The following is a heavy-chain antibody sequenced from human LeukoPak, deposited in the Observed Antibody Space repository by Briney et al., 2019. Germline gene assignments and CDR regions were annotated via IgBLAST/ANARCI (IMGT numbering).Heavy chain of an antibody. J-gene: IGHJ4*02. CDR3: ARGLAPTSGYYEGGYYYFDS. V-gene: IGHV4-34*01. D-gene: IGHD3-22*01. CDR2: INHSGST. CDR1: GGSFSGYY. Sequence: SETLSLTCAVNGGSFSGYYWSWIRQPPGKSLEWIGQINHSGSTNNNPSLKSRVTISVATSKNQFFLELTSVTAADTAVYYCARGLAPTSGYYEGGYYYFDSWGKGILVTVSS.